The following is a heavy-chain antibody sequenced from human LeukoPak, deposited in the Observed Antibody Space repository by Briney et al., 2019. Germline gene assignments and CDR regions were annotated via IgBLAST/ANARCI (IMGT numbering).Heavy chain of an antibody. V-gene: IGHV4-34*01. Sequence: PSETLSLTCAVYGGSFSGYYWSWIRQPPGKGLEWIGEINHSGSTNYNPSLKSRVTISVDTSKNQFSLKLTSVTAADTAVYFCARVWSGNYYEDRGAFDIWGHGTMVTVSS. D-gene: IGHD3-22*01. J-gene: IGHJ3*02. CDR1: GGSFSGYY. CDR2: INHSGST. CDR3: ARVWSGNYYEDRGAFDI.